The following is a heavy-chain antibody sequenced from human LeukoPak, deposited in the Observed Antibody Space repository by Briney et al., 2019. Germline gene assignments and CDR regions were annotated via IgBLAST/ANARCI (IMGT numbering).Heavy chain of an antibody. Sequence: GGFLRLSCAASGFTFSSYGMHWVRQAPGKGLEWVAVISYDGSNKYYADSVKGRFTISRDNSKNTLYLQMNSLRAEDTAVYYCAKGYSGSYRGRIDYWGQGTLVTVSS. V-gene: IGHV3-30*18. CDR2: ISYDGSNK. D-gene: IGHD1-26*01. CDR1: GFTFSSYG. J-gene: IGHJ4*02. CDR3: AKGYSGSYRGRIDY.